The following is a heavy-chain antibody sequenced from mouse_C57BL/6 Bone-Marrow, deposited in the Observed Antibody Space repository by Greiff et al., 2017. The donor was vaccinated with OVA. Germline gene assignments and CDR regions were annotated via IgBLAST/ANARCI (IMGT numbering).Heavy chain of an antibody. CDR3: ALGYGESWFAY. Sequence: EVQLQQSGAGLVKPGDSVKLSCTASGFNIKGYYKHWVKQRTEQGMEWIGGIDPEDGETKYAPTFQGKVTITPDTSSNPAYLQLSSLTSEDTAVYYCALGYGESWFAYSCQGTLVPVSA. D-gene: IGHD2-2*01. J-gene: IGHJ3*01. CDR1: GFNIKGYY. V-gene: IGHV14-2*01. CDR2: IDPEDGET.